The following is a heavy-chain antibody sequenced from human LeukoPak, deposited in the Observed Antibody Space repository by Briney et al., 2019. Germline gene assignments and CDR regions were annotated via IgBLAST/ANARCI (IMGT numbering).Heavy chain of an antibody. V-gene: IGHV3-53*01. CDR2: IYSGGST. CDR3: ARGLRDDSSRAQYYFDY. Sequence: GGSPRLSCAAPGVTASSNYMSGGRPAPGKGVEWVSVIYSGGSTYYADSVKGRFTISRDNSKNTLYLQMNSLRAEDTAVYYCARGLRDDSSRAQYYFDYWGQGTLVTVSS. D-gene: IGHD6-13*01. CDR1: GVTASSNY. J-gene: IGHJ4*02.